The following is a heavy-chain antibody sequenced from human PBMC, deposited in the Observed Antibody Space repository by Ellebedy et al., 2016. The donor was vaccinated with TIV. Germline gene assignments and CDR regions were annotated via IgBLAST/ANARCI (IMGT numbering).Heavy chain of an antibody. Sequence: PGGSLRLSCEVSGFIISDDWMSWVRQAPGEGLEWVAVIAHDGSVIHYADSVKGRFTISRDNSKNTLSLQMYSLRPEDTAVYYCAKERDPQASNSFDSWGQGNLVTVSS. CDR3: AKERDPQASNSFDS. J-gene: IGHJ4*02. V-gene: IGHV3-30*18. CDR2: IAHDGSVI. CDR1: GFIISDDW.